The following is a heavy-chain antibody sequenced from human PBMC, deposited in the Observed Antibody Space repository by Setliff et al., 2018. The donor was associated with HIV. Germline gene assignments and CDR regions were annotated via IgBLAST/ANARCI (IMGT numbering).Heavy chain of an antibody. CDR1: GGSINSYY. V-gene: IGHV4-59*08. CDR2: IYYSGST. Sequence: SETLSLTCTVSGGSINSYYWSWIRQPPGKGLEWIGYIYYSGSTNYNPSLKSRVTISVDTSKNQFSLKLSSVTAADTAVYYCARLRADVDTATMFSYYYDMDVWGKGTTVTVSS. D-gene: IGHD5-18*01. J-gene: IGHJ6*03. CDR3: ARLRADVDTATMFSYYYDMDV.